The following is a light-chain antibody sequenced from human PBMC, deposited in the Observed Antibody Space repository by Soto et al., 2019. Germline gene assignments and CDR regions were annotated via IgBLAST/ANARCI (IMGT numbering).Light chain of an antibody. CDR3: SSYTSSSTLV. J-gene: IGLJ3*02. V-gene: IGLV2-14*01. CDR1: SSDVGIYNY. CDR2: EVS. Sequence: QSVLTQPASVSGSHGQSITISCTGTSSDVGIYNYVSWYQQHPGKAPKLMIYEVSNRPSGVSNRFSGSKSGNTASLTISGLQAEDEADYYCSSYTSSSTLVFGGGTKLTVL.